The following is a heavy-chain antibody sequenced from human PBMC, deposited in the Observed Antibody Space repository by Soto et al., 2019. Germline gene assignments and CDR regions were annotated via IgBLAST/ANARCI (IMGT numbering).Heavy chain of an antibody. D-gene: IGHD2-2*02. CDR1: GFTFSSYG. Sequence: LRLSCAASGFTFSSYGMHWVRQAPGKGLEWVAVISYDGSNKYYADSVKGRFTISRDNSKNTLYLQMNSLRAEDTAVYYCAKDRCSSTSCYRYYFDYWGQGTLVTVS. V-gene: IGHV3-30*18. CDR3: AKDRCSSTSCYRYYFDY. CDR2: ISYDGSNK. J-gene: IGHJ4*02.